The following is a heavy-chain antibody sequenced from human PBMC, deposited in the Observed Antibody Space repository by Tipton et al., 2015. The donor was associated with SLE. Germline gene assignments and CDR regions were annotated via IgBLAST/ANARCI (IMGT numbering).Heavy chain of an antibody. CDR2: IYYSGST. CDR3: TRDHKHYDSSGYHYYGMDV. D-gene: IGHD3-22*01. CDR1: GGSISSHY. J-gene: IGHJ6*02. Sequence: TLSLTCTVSGGSISSHYWSWIRQPPGKGLEWIGYIYYSGSTNYNPSLKSRVTISVDTSKNQFSLKLSSVTAADTAVYYCTRDHKHYDSSGYHYYGMDVWGQGTTVIVSS. V-gene: IGHV4-59*11.